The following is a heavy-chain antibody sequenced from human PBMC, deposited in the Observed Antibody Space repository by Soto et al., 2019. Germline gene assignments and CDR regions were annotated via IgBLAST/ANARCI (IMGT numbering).Heavy chain of an antibody. D-gene: IGHD3-10*01. J-gene: IGHJ6*03. CDR2: ISSSGSTI. CDR1: GFTFSDYY. CDR3: ARTMVRRVMTLQHYYYMDV. V-gene: IGHV3-11*01. Sequence: QVQLVESGGGLVKPGGSLRLSCAASGFTFSDYYMSWIRQAPGKGLEWVSYISSSGSTIYYADSVKGRFTITRDNAKNSLYLQMNSLKAEDTAVYCCARTMVRRVMTLQHYYYMDVWGKGTTVTVSS.